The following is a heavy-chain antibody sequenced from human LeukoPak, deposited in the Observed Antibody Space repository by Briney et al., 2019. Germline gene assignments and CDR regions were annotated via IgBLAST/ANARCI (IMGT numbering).Heavy chain of an antibody. V-gene: IGHV1-18*01. CDR3: ARDSGGRGSSRYGYYGMDV. J-gene: IGHJ6*02. CDR2: ISAYNGNT. D-gene: IGHD6-13*01. CDR1: GYTFSSYA. Sequence: GASVKVSCKASGYTFSSYAMNWVRQAPGQGLEWMGWISAYNGNTNYAQKLQGRVTMTTDTSTSTAYMELRSLRSDDTAVYYCARDSGGRGSSRYGYYGMDVWGQGTTVTVSS.